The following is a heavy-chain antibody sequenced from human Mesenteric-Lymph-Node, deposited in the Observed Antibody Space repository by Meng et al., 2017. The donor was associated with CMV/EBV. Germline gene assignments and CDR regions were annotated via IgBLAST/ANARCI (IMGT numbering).Heavy chain of an antibody. CDR1: GHSMSNGYY. J-gene: IGHJ5*02. CDR3: ARDSRGGWFDP. Sequence: SETLSLTCFVSGHSMSNGYYWAWIRQPPGKGLEWIASIYYSGTTYYNPSLKSRVTISVDTSKNQFSLKLSSVTAADTAVYYCARDSRGGWFDPWGQGTLVTVSS. CDR2: IYYSGTT. V-gene: IGHV4-38-2*02. D-gene: IGHD3-10*01.